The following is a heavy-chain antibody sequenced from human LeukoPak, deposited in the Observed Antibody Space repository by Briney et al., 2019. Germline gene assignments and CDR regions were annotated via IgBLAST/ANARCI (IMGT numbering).Heavy chain of an antibody. Sequence: PSETLSLTCTVSGYSISSGYYWGWIRQPPGKGLEWIGSIYHSGSTYYNPSLKSRVTISVDTSKNQFSLKLSSVTAADTAVYYCARGRGYSYGLYNWFDPWGQGTLVTVSS. V-gene: IGHV4-38-2*02. J-gene: IGHJ5*02. CDR1: GYSISSGYY. CDR2: IYHSGST. CDR3: ARGRGYSYGLYNWFDP. D-gene: IGHD5-18*01.